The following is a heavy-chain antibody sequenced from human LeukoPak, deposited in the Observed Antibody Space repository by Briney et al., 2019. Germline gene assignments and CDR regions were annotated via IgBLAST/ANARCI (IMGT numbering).Heavy chain of an antibody. J-gene: IGHJ5*02. V-gene: IGHV3-74*01. CDR2: INSDGSST. CDR3: ARVVGYYGSGSYDP. D-gene: IGHD3-10*01. Sequence: GGSLRLSCAASGFTFSSYWMRWVRQAPGKGLVWVSRINSDGSSTSYADSVKGRFTISRDNAKNTLYLQMNSLRAEDTAVYYCARVVGYYGSGSYDPWGQGTLVTVSS. CDR1: GFTFSSYW.